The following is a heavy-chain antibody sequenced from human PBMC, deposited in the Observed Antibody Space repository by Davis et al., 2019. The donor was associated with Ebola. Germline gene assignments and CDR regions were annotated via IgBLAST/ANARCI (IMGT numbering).Heavy chain of an antibody. Sequence: GESLKISCEASGFTFSSYSMNWVRQAPGKGLEWVSSISSSSSYIYYADSVKGRFTISRDNAKNSLYLQMNSLRAEDTAVYYCARDIVVVPAAIVYYGMDVWGQGTTVTVSS. D-gene: IGHD2-2*01. V-gene: IGHV3-21*01. CDR3: ARDIVVVPAAIVYYGMDV. J-gene: IGHJ6*02. CDR1: GFTFSSYS. CDR2: ISSSSSYI.